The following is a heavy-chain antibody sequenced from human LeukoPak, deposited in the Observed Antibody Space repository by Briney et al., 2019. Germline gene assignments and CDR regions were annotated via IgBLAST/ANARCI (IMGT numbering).Heavy chain of an antibody. J-gene: IGHJ4*02. CDR2: INHSGST. CDR3: ARGGGGGFDY. Sequence: PSETLSLTCADYGGSFSGYYWSWIRQPPGKGLEWIGEINHSGSTNYNPSLKSRVTISVDTSKNQFSLKLSSVTAADTAVYYCARGGGGGFDYWGQGTLVTVSS. CDR1: GGSFSGYY. D-gene: IGHD2-15*01. V-gene: IGHV4-34*01.